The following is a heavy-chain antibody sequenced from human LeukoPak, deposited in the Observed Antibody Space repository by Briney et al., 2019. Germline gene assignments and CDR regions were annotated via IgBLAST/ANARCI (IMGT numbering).Heavy chain of an antibody. V-gene: IGHV1-46*01. Sequence: ASVKVSCKASGYTFTSYYMHWVRQAPGQGLEWKGIINPSGGSTSYAQKFQGRVTMTRDTSTSTVYMELSSLRSEDTAVYYCARDRWDWNDSVNWFDPWGQGTLVTVSS. CDR2: INPSGGST. D-gene: IGHD1-1*01. J-gene: IGHJ5*02. CDR3: ARDRWDWNDSVNWFDP. CDR1: GYTFTSYY.